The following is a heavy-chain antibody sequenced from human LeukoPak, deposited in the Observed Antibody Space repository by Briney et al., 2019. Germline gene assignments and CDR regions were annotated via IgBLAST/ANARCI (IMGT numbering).Heavy chain of an antibody. CDR2: ISGDTTYI. V-gene: IGHV3-21*04. CDR3: ARNSREYQLLSFRRYYFDFYMDV. Sequence: PGGSLRLSCAASGFTFSSFTMHWVRQIPGERPEWVLSISGDTTYIYYADSIKGRFTISRDNTNTSLFLQMNSLRAEDTAVYYCARNSREYQLLSFRRYYFDFYMDVWGKGTTVTVSS. CDR1: GFTFSSFT. J-gene: IGHJ6*03. D-gene: IGHD2-2*01.